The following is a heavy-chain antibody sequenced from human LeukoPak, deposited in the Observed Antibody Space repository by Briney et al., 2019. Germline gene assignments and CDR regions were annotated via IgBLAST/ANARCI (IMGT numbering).Heavy chain of an antibody. Sequence: AGGSLRLSCAASALTFSDAWMSWVRQAPGKGLEWVGRIKSETDGGTTYYATPVKGRFTISRDDSKNTLYLQMNSLKIEDTAVYYCTTEKEYCSGGNCYFLAFDFWGQGTMVTVSS. CDR2: IKSETDGGTT. D-gene: IGHD2-15*01. V-gene: IGHV3-15*01. CDR3: TTEKEYCSGGNCYFLAFDF. CDR1: ALTFSDAW. J-gene: IGHJ3*01.